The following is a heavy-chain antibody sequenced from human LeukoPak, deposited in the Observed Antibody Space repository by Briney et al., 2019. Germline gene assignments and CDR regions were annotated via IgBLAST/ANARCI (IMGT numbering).Heavy chain of an antibody. CDR2: ISAYNGNT. J-gene: IGHJ4*02. D-gene: IGHD6-19*01. CDR1: GYTFTSYG. Sequence: ASVKVSCKASGYTFTSYGISWVRQAPGQGLEWMGWISAYNGNTNYAQKLQGRVTMTTDTSTSTAYMELRSLRSDDTAVYYCARDYPLGAIAVVLGIDYWGQGTLVTVSS. CDR3: ARDYPLGAIAVVLGIDY. V-gene: IGHV1-18*01.